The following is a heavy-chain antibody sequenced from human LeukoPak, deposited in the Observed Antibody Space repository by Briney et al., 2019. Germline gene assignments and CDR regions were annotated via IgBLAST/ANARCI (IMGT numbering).Heavy chain of an antibody. CDR2: ISAYNGNT. V-gene: IGHV1-18*04. D-gene: IGHD6-13*01. Sequence: ASVKVSCKASGYTFTGYYMHWVRQAPGQGLECMGWISAYNGNTNYAQKLQGRVTMTTDTSTSTAYMELRSLRSDDTAVYYCARVSEYSSSWSPFFDYWGQGTLVTVSS. CDR3: ARVSEYSSSWSPFFDY. CDR1: GYTFTGYY. J-gene: IGHJ4*02.